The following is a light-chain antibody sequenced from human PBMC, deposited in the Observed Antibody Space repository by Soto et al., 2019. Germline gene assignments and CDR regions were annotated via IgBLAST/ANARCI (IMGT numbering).Light chain of an antibody. CDR1: QGISSY. V-gene: IGKV1-9*01. CDR2: TAS. Sequence: IQLTQSPSSLSASVGDRVTITCRASQGISSYLAWYQQKPGKAPKLLIYTASTLQSGVPSRFSGSGSGTDFTLTISRLEPEDFAVYYCQQYGSSSTWTFGQGTKVDIK. CDR3: QQYGSSSTWT. J-gene: IGKJ1*01.